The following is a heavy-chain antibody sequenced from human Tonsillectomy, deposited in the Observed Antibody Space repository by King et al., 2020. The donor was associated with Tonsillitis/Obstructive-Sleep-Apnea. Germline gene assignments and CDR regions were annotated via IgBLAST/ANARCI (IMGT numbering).Heavy chain of an antibody. CDR1: GGSISSYY. J-gene: IGHJ5*02. V-gene: IGHV4-59*01. Sequence: VQLQESGPGLVKPSETLSLTCTVSGGSISSYYWSWIRQPPGKGLEWIGYIYYSGSTNYNPSLKSRVTISVDTSKNQFSLKLSSVTAADTAVYYCARAGDDILTGYDHNWFAPWGQGTLVTVSS. D-gene: IGHD3-9*01. CDR3: ARAGDDILTGYDHNWFAP. CDR2: IYYSGST.